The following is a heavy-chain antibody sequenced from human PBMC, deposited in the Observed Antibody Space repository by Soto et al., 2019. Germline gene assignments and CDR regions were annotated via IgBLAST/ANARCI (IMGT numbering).Heavy chain of an antibody. CDR1: GDSISNNDYS. V-gene: IGHV4-30-2*01. D-gene: IGHD3-16*01. CDR2: IYHSGGT. CDR3: ARRLAAGNYFDY. J-gene: IGHJ4*02. Sequence: SETLSLTCAFSGDSISNNDYSWNWIRQPPGKGLEWIGDIYHSGGTYYNPSLNSRVTISVDRSKNQFSLTLSSVTAADTAMYYCARRLAAGNYFDYWGQGTLVTVSS.